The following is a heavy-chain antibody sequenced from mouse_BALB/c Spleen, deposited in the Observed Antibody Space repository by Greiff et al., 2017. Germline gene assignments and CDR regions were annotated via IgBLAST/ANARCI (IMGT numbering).Heavy chain of an antibody. J-gene: IGHJ2*01. V-gene: IGHV5-17*02. CDR3: AYGNYYFDY. CDR1: GFTFSSFG. Sequence: EVKVEESGGGLVQPGGSRKLSCAASGFTFSSFGMHWVRQAPEKGLEWVAYISSGSSTIYYADTVKGRFTISRDNPKNTLFLQMTSLRSEDTAMYYCAYGNYYFDYWGQGTTLTVSS. CDR2: ISSGSSTI. D-gene: IGHD2-1*01.